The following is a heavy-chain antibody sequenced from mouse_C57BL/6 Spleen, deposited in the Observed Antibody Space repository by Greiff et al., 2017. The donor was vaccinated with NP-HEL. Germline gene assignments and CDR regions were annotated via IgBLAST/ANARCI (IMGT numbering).Heavy chain of an antibody. Sequence: VKLVESGAELARPGASVKLSCKASGYTFTSYGISWVKQRTGQGLEWIGEIYPRSGNTYYNEKFKGKATLTADKSSSTAYMELRSLTSEDSAVYFCARPDYYGSSDYWGQGTTLTVSS. CDR3: ARPDYYGSSDY. CDR1: GYTFTSYG. D-gene: IGHD1-1*01. V-gene: IGHV1-81*01. J-gene: IGHJ2*01. CDR2: IYPRSGNT.